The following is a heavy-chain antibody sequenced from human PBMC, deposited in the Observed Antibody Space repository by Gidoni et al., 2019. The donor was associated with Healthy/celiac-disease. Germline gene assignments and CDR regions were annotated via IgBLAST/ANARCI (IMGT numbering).Heavy chain of an antibody. D-gene: IGHD6-19*01. CDR1: GFTFSSYA. J-gene: IGHJ5*02. Sequence: EVQLLESGGGLVPPGGSLRLSCAASGFTFSSYAMSWVRQAPGKGLEWVSAISGSGGSTYYADSVKGRFTIARDNSKNTLYLQMNSLRAEDTAVYYGAKDPGAGDRRWFDPWGQGTLVTVSS. CDR2: ISGSGGST. CDR3: AKDPGAGDRRWFDP. V-gene: IGHV3-23*01.